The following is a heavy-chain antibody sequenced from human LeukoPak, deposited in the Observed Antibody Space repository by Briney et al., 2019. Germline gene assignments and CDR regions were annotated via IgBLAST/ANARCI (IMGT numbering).Heavy chain of an antibody. CDR1: GVSFDDYY. V-gene: IGHV4-34*01. CDR2: INHSRYT. Sequence: SETLSLTCAVSGVSFDDYYWSWVRQTPGKGLEWIGEINHSRYTNDSPSLKSRVTLSIDTSRKQFSLNLRSVTVADTGIYYCTRMTAGHDYWGQGTLVTVSS. CDR3: TRMTAGHDY. J-gene: IGHJ4*02. D-gene: IGHD2-21*02.